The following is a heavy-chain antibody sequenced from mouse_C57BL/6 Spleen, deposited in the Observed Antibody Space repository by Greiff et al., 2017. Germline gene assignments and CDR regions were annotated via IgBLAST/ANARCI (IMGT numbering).Heavy chain of an antibody. Sequence: QVQLKQPGAELVRPGSSVKLSCKASGYTFTSYWMHWVKQRPIQGLEWIGNIDPSDSETHYNQKFKDKATLTVDKSSSTAYMQLSSLTSEDSAVYYCARLYYGSSYVGFDYWGQGTTLTVSS. CDR2: IDPSDSET. D-gene: IGHD1-1*01. V-gene: IGHV1-52*01. CDR3: ARLYYGSSYVGFDY. J-gene: IGHJ2*01. CDR1: GYTFTSYW.